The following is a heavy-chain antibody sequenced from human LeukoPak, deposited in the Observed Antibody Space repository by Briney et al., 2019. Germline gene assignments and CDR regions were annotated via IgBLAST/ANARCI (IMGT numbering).Heavy chain of an antibody. CDR3: AKPFGGYYYMDV. J-gene: IGHJ6*03. Sequence: SVKVSCKASGGTFISYAISWVRQAPGQGLEWMGGIIPIFGTANYAQKFQGRVTITADKSTSTAYMELSSLRSEDTAVYYCAKPFGGYYYMDVWGKGTTVTVSS. V-gene: IGHV1-69*06. CDR2: IIPIFGTA. D-gene: IGHD2-15*01. CDR1: GGTFISYA.